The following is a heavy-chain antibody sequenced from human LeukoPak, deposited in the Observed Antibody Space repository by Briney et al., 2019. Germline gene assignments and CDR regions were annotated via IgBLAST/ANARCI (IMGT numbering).Heavy chain of an antibody. CDR3: ATVPAAMTG. J-gene: IGHJ4*02. Sequence: PGGSLRLSCAASGFTVSSNYMTWVRQAPGRGLEWVSVIYSGGTTYYADSVKGRFTISRDNSKNTLYLQMNSLRAEDTAVYYCATVPAAMTGWGQGTLVTVSS. V-gene: IGHV3-53*05. CDR1: GFTVSSNY. CDR2: IYSGGTT. D-gene: IGHD2-2*01.